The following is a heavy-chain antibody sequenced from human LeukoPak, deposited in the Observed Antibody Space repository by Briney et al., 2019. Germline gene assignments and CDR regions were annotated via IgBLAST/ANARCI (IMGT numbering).Heavy chain of an antibody. Sequence: PGGSLRLSCAASGFTFSSYWMHWVRQAPGKGLVWVSRINSDGSSTSYADSVKGRFTISRDNAKNTLYLQVNSLRAEDTAVYYCARGYGSGSQYYFDYWGQGTLVTVSS. CDR1: GFTFSSYW. J-gene: IGHJ4*02. CDR3: ARGYGSGSQYYFDY. V-gene: IGHV3-74*01. D-gene: IGHD3-10*01. CDR2: INSDGSST.